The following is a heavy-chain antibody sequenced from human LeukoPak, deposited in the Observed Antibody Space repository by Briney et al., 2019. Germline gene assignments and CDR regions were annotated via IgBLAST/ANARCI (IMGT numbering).Heavy chain of an antibody. CDR3: AKDGEI. J-gene: IGHJ4*02. V-gene: IGHV3-23*01. CDR2: ISGSGGST. Sequence: GGSLRLSCAASGFIFRSYAMSWVRQAPGKGLEWVSGISGSGGSTYYADSVKGRSTISRDNSKSTLYLQMNSLRAEDTGVYYCAKDGEIWGQGTLVTVSS. D-gene: IGHD3-10*01. CDR1: GFIFRSYA.